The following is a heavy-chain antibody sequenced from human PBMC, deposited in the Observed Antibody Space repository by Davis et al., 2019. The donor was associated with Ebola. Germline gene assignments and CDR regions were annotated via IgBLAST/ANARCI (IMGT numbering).Heavy chain of an antibody. CDR2: INPKSGGT. Sequence: AASVKVSCKTSGYNFNDYYMHWVRQAPGQGLEWMGRINPKSGGTNYAQKFLGRVTMTTDTSITTAYMELRSLRSEDTAVYYCARGDSSHSARFDYWGQGTLVTVSS. CDR3: ARGDSSHSARFDY. V-gene: IGHV1-2*06. D-gene: IGHD3-22*01. J-gene: IGHJ4*02. CDR1: GYNFNDYY.